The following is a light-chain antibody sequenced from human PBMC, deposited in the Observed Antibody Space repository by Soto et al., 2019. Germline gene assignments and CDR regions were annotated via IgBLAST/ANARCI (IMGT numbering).Light chain of an antibody. CDR1: QSVTIN. V-gene: IGKV3-15*01. CDR2: GAS. J-gene: IGKJ1*01. Sequence: EIVMTQSPATLSVSPGERVTLSCRASQSVTINLAWYQQKPGQAPRLLIYGASTRATGIPARFSGSGSGTEFTLTISSLQSEDFAVYYCQHYNNWHPWTFGQGTKVEIK. CDR3: QHYNNWHPWT.